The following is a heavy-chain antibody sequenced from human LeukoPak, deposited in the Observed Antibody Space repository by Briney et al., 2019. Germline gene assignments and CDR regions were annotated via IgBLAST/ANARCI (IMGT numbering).Heavy chain of an antibody. J-gene: IGHJ5*02. D-gene: IGHD3-16*01. CDR1: GYSFTSYW. CDR3: ARGGLGVVNWFDP. V-gene: IGHV5-10-1*01. CDR2: IDPSDSYT. Sequence: GESLKISCKGSGYSFTSYWISWVRQMPGKGLEWMGRIDPSDSYTNYGPSFQGHVTISADKSISTAYLQWSSLKASDTAMYYCARGGLGVVNWFDPWGQGTLVTVSS.